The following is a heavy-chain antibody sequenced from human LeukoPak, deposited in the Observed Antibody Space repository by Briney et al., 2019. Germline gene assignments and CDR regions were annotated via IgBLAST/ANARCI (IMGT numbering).Heavy chain of an antibody. J-gene: IGHJ4*02. CDR3: ARHDWVY. D-gene: IGHD3-9*01. CDR2: IYYSGIT. Sequence: WVRQAPGKGLEWIGSIYYSGITYYNPSLKSRVTISVDTSKNQFSLKLSSVTAADTAVYYCARHDWVYWGQGTLVTVSS. V-gene: IGHV4-39*01.